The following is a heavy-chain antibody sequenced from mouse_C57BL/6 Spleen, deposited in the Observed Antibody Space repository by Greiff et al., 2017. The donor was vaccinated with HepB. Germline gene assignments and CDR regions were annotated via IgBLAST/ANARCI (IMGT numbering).Heavy chain of an antibody. CDR2: INPNNGGT. CDR1: GYTFTDYN. Sequence: VQLKESGPELVKPGASVKIPCKASGYTFTDYNMDWVKQSHGKSLEWIGDINPNNGGTIYNQKFKGKATVTVDKSSSTAYMELRSLTSEDTAVYYCARSVLLRYFDVWGTVTTVTVSS. V-gene: IGHV1-18*01. D-gene: IGHD2-3*01. CDR3: ARSVLLRYFDV. J-gene: IGHJ1*03.